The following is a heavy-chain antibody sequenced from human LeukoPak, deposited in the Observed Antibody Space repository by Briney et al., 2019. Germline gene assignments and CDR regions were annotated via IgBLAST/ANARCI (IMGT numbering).Heavy chain of an antibody. CDR1: GFSFSSYD. Sequence: GGSLRLSCAASGFSFSSYDMSWVRQAPGKGLEWVSALSGTGRSTYYADSVRGRFTISRDNSKNTLFLQVNSLRAEDTAVYYCAKGGDSSSWLFDFWGQGTLVTVSS. V-gene: IGHV3-23*01. J-gene: IGHJ4*02. D-gene: IGHD6-13*01. CDR3: AKGGDSSSWLFDF. CDR2: LSGTGRST.